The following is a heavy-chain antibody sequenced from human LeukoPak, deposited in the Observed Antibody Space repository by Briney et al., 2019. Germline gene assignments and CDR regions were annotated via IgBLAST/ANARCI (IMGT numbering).Heavy chain of an antibody. V-gene: IGHV4-38-2*02. J-gene: IGHJ6*03. CDR3: ARGINRYCSGGSCFGVRMNYYMDV. D-gene: IGHD2-15*01. Sequence: MASETLSLTCTVSGYSISSGYYWSWIRQPPGKGLEWIGEINHSGSTNYNPSLKSRVTISVDTSNNQFSLKLSSVTAADTAVYYCARGINRYCSGGSCFGVRMNYYMDVWGKGTTVTVSS. CDR1: GYSISSGYY. CDR2: INHSGST.